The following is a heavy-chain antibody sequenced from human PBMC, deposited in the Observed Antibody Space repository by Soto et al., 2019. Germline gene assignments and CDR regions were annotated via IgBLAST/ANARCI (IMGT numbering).Heavy chain of an antibody. D-gene: IGHD2-2*01. CDR3: ARGYCSSTSCTKHLGDY. J-gene: IGHJ4*02. CDR1: GYTFTSYA. V-gene: IGHV1-3*01. CDR2: INAGNGNT. Sequence: ASVKVSCKASGYTFTSYAMHWVRQAPGQRLEWMGWINAGNGNTKYSQKFQGRVTITRDTSASTAYMELSSLRSEDTAVYYCARGYCSSTSCTKHLGDYWGQGTLVTVSS.